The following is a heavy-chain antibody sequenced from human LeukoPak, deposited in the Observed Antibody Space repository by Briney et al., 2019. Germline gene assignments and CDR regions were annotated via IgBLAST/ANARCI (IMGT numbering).Heavy chain of an antibody. CDR1: GFTFSSYS. Sequence: PGGSLRLSCAASGFTFSSYSMNWVRQAPGKGLEWVSSISSSSSYIYYADSLKGRFTISRDNAKNSLYLQMNSLRAEDTAVYYCARLPRPYYDSSGYYYVLDYWGQGTLVTVSS. D-gene: IGHD3-22*01. V-gene: IGHV3-21*04. J-gene: IGHJ4*02. CDR3: ARLPRPYYDSSGYYYVLDY. CDR2: ISSSSSYI.